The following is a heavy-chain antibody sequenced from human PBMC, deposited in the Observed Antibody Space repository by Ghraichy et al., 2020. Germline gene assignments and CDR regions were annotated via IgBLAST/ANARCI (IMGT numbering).Heavy chain of an antibody. Sequence: GGSLRLSCSGSGFTFNAYPMHWVRQAPGKRLEYVSSITTDGGGTHYEDSVKGRFTISRDNSKNTLFLQMSSLRIEDTAMYYCVRRVIFTATTKYYFDLWGRGTQVTVSS. D-gene: IGHD3/OR15-3a*01. CDR1: GFTFNAYP. V-gene: IGHV3-64D*06. CDR2: ITTDGGGT. CDR3: VRRVIFTATTKYYFDL. J-gene: IGHJ2*01.